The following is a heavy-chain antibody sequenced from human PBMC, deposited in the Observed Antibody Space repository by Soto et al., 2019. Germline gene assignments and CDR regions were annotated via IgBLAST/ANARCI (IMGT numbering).Heavy chain of an antibody. CDR1: GFTFSSYA. Sequence: EVQLLESGGGLVQPGGSLRLSCAASGFTFSSYAMSWVRQAPGKGLEWVSAISGSGGSTYYADSVKGRFTISRDNSKNTLYLQMSSLRAEDTAVYYCAKNLRGVGGSCYDYWGQGTLVTVSS. CDR2: ISGSGGST. J-gene: IGHJ4*02. D-gene: IGHD2-15*01. CDR3: AKNLRGVGGSCYDY. V-gene: IGHV3-23*01.